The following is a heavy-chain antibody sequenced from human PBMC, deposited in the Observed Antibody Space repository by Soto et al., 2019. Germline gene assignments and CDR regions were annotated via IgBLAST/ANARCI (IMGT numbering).Heavy chain of an antibody. J-gene: IGHJ4*02. V-gene: IGHV1-24*01. CDR1: GYTLTELS. CDR3: ATHHSKIRFLEWGLRY. CDR2: FDPEDGET. Sequence: ASVKVSCKVSGYTLTELSMHWVRQAPGKGLEWMGGFDPEDGETIYAQKFQGRVTMTEDTSTDTAYMELSSLRSEDTAVYYCATHHSKIRFLEWGLRYWGQGTLVTVSS. D-gene: IGHD3-3*01.